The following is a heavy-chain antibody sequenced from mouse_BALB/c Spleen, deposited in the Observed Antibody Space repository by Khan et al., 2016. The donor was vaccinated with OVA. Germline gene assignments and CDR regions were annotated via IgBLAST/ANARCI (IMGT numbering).Heavy chain of an antibody. Sequence: VQLQQSGAELVKAGASVKMSCKASGYTFTSYWMHWVKQRLGQGLEWFAETNPTNGRTYYNEKFKSKATLTVDKSSSTAYMLLSGPTFEDSAVXYCARIKEIVATYFDYWGQGTTLTVSS. D-gene: IGHD1-1*01. CDR1: GYTFTSYW. J-gene: IGHJ2*01. CDR3: ARIKEIVATYFDY. CDR2: TNPTNGRT. V-gene: IGHV1S81*02.